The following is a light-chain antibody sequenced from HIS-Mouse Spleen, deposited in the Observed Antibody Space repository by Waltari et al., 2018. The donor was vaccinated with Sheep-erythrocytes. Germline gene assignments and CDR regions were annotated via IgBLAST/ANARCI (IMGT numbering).Light chain of an antibody. J-gene: IGKJ4*01. V-gene: IGKV1-39*01. Sequence: DIQMTQSPSSLSASVGDRVTITCRASQSISSYLNWYQQKPGKALKLLIYAASSLQSGVPSRFSGIGSGTDFTLTISSLQPEDFATYYCQQSYSTPPTFGGGTKVEIK. CDR1: QSISSY. CDR2: AAS. CDR3: QQSYSTPPT.